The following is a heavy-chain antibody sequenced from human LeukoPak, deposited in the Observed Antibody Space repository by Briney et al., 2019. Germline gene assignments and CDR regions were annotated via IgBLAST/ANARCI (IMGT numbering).Heavy chain of an antibody. V-gene: IGHV3-30*19. Sequence: PGGSLRPSCAASGFAFSTYGMHWVRQAPGEGLEWVAVISFDGSVKYYADSVKGRFTISRDNSQNTLYLQMNSLRGDDTAVYYCTRKGGDYYYDYWGQGTLVTVSS. CDR1: GFAFSTYG. D-gene: IGHD1-26*01. J-gene: IGHJ4*02. CDR3: TRKGGDYYYDY. CDR2: ISFDGSVK.